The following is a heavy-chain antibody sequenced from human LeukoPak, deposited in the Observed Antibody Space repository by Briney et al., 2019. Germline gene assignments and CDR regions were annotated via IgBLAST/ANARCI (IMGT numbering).Heavy chain of an antibody. J-gene: IGHJ4*02. CDR1: GGTFSSYA. V-gene: IGHV1-69*05. CDR3: ARDFSAVAGTLPPETCLDY. CDR2: IIPIFGTA. Sequence: ASVKVSCKASGGTFSSYAISWVRQAPGQGLEWMGGIIPIFGTANYAQKFQGRVTITTDESTSTAYMELSSLRSEDTAVYYCARDFSAVAGTLPPETCLDYWGQGTLVTVSS. D-gene: IGHD6-19*01.